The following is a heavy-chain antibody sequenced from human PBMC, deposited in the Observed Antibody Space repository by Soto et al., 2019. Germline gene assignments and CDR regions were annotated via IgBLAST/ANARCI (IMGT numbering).Heavy chain of an antibody. CDR3: ARIVPDGSHHY. J-gene: IGHJ4*02. CDR1: GDTFTSYG. Sequence: QVQLVQSGAEVKKPGASGKVSCKASGDTFTSYGISWVRQAPGQGLEWMGWIRAYNGNTNDAQKLQGRVTMTTDTSTSTAYTYLRSLISDDPAVYYCARIVPDGSHHYWGQATLLTVPS. V-gene: IGHV1-18*01. D-gene: IGHD1-26*01. CDR2: IRAYNGNT.